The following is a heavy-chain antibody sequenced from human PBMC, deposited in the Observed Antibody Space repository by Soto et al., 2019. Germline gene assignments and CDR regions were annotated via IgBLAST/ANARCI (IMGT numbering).Heavy chain of an antibody. CDR1: GFTFSSYA. J-gene: IGHJ4*02. CDR2: ISGSGGST. D-gene: IGHD3-3*01. CDR3: EDNSKKTLDRKMNRLRAEDTAVYYCAKTHYDFWSGSAPFKPSPPGYQIDYFDY. V-gene: IGHV3-23*01. Sequence: GGSLRLSCAASGFTFSSYAMSWVRQAPGKGLEWVSAISGSGGSTYYADSVKGRFTISRDNSKNTLYLQMNSLRAEDGRFTIPEDNSKKTLDRKMNRLRAEDTAVYYCAKTHYDFWSGSAPFKPSPPGYQIDYFDYWGQGTLVTVSS.